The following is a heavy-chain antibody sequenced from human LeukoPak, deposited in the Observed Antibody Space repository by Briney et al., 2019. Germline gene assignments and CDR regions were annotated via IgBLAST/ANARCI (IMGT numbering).Heavy chain of an antibody. Sequence: GGSLRLSCTASGFTFTNCAVSWVRQAPGKGLEWVSTISVGGDSTYYADSVKGRFTISRDNSMNTLYPQMNSLRVEDTAVYYCAKGGYDKYYFDNWGQGTLVTLSS. CDR2: ISVGGDST. J-gene: IGHJ4*02. CDR1: GFTFTNCA. V-gene: IGHV3-23*01. CDR3: AKGGYDKYYFDN. D-gene: IGHD3-22*01.